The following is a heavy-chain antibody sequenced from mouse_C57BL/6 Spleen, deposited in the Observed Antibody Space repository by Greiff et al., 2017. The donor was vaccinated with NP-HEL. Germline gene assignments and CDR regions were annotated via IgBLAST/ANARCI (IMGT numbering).Heavy chain of an antibody. D-gene: IGHD2-12*01. J-gene: IGHJ2*01. CDR1: GYTFTSYW. CDR3: AREGLRRGGYYFDY. Sequence: VQLQQPGAELVKPGASVKLSCKASGYTFTSYWMHWVKQRPGQGLEWIGMIHPNSGSTNYNEKFKSKATLTVDKSSSTAYMQLSSLTSEDSAVYYCAREGLRRGGYYFDYWGQGTTLTVSS. V-gene: IGHV1-64*01. CDR2: IHPNSGST.